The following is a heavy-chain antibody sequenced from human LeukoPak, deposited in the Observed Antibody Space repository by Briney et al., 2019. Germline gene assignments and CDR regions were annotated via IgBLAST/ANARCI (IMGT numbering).Heavy chain of an antibody. Sequence: PGGSLRLSCAASGFTFSSYAMHWVRQAPGKGLEYVSAISSNGGSTYYANSVKGRFTISRDNSKNTLYLQMGSLRAEDMAVYYCARGYYYDSSGYSFDYWGQGTLVTDSS. V-gene: IGHV3-64*01. CDR2: ISSNGGST. D-gene: IGHD3-22*01. CDR1: GFTFSSYA. J-gene: IGHJ4*02. CDR3: ARGYYYDSSGYSFDY.